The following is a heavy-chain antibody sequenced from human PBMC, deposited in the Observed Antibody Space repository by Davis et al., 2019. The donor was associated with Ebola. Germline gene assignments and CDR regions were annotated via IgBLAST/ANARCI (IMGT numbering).Heavy chain of an antibody. J-gene: IGHJ6*03. CDR1: GFTFGSYV. V-gene: IGHV3-74*03. D-gene: IGHD3-3*01. Sequence: PGGSLRLSCAASGFTFGSYVMHWVRQTPGKGLAWVSRISHDGTVTTYADSVKGRFTVSRDNAKNMVYLQMNSLRDEDTAVYYCAREGFLEWLSTYYYYYYMDVWGKGTTVTVSS. CDR2: ISHDGTVT. CDR3: AREGFLEWLSTYYYYYYMDV.